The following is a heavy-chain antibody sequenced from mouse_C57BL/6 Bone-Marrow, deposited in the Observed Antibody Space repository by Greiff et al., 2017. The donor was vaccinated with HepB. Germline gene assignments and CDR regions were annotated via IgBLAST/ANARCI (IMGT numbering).Heavy chain of an antibody. CDR3: ARRAYYSNWYAMDY. J-gene: IGHJ4*01. CDR1: GYTFTSYW. Sequence: QVQLQQSGPELVKPGASVKISCKASGYTFTSYWMHWVKQRPGRGLEWIGRIDPNSGGTKYNEKFKSKATLTVDKPSSTAYMQLSSLTSEDSAVYYCARRAYYSNWYAMDYWGQGTSVTVSS. D-gene: IGHD2-5*01. CDR2: IDPNSGGT. V-gene: IGHV1-72*01.